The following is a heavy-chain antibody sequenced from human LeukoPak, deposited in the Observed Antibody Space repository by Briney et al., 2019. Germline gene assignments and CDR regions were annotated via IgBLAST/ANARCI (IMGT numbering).Heavy chain of an antibody. CDR1: GFTFRSYA. D-gene: IGHD3-3*01. J-gene: IGHJ6*02. Sequence: GGSQRLSCVASGFTFRSYAMNWVRQAPGKGLEWVSAISRSGGSTYSADSVKGRFTISRDTSKNTLYLQMNSLRAEDTAVYYCAAAYFGVDQYYYGMDVWGQGTTVTVSS. V-gene: IGHV3-23*01. CDR3: AAAYFGVDQYYYGMDV. CDR2: ISRSGGST.